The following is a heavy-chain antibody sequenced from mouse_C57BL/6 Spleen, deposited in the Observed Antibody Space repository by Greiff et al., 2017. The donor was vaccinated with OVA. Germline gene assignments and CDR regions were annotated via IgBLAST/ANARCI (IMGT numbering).Heavy chain of an antibody. V-gene: IGHV2-2*01. D-gene: IGHD1-1*01. CDR1: GFSLTSYG. CDR2: IWSGGST. CDR3: ARNPLYYYGSSYGWYFDV. Sequence: VQVVESGPGLVQPSQSLSITCTVSGFSLTSYGVHWVRQSPGKGLEWLGVIWSGGSTDYNAAFISRLSISKDNSKSQVFFKMNSLQADDTAIYYCARNPLYYYGSSYGWYFDVWGTGTTVTVSS. J-gene: IGHJ1*03.